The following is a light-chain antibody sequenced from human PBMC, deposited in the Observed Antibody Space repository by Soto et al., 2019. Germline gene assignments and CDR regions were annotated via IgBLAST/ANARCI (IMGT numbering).Light chain of an antibody. CDR1: NSNIGSNT. CDR2: YDN. V-gene: IGLV1-44*01. CDR3: ASWDDNLNGGV. Sequence: QSVLTQPPSASGTPGQRVTISCSGSNSNIGSNTVNWYQQLPGTAPKLLIYYDNLRPSGVPDRISGSKSGTSASLAISGLQSDDEADYYCASWDDNLNGGVFGGGTKLTVL. J-gene: IGLJ3*02.